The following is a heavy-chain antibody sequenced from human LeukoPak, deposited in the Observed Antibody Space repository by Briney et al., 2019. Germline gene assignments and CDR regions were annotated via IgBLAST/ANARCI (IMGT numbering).Heavy chain of an antibody. D-gene: IGHD6-13*01. V-gene: IGHV1-24*01. CDR2: FDPEDGET. J-gene: IGHJ4*02. CDR1: GYTLTELS. CDR3: ATDIAAAGTFLDY. Sequence: ASVKVSCKVSGYTLTELSMHWVQQAPGKGLEWMGGFDPEDGETIYAQKFQGRVTMTEDTSTDTAYMELSSLRSEDTAVYYCATDIAAAGTFLDYWGPGTLVTVSS.